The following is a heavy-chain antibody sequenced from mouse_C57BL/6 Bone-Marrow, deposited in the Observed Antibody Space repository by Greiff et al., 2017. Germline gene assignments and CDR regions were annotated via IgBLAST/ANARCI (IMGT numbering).Heavy chain of an antibody. Sequence: QVQLQQSGAELVMPGASVKLSCKASGYTFTSYWMHWVKQRPGQGLEWIGEIDPSDSYTNYNQKFKGKSTLTVDKSSSTAYMQLSSLTSEDSAVYYCARDIHYGSSLLYWYFDVWGTGTTVTVSS. CDR1: GYTFTSYW. CDR2: IDPSDSYT. CDR3: ARDIHYGSSLLYWYFDV. J-gene: IGHJ1*03. D-gene: IGHD1-1*01. V-gene: IGHV1-69*01.